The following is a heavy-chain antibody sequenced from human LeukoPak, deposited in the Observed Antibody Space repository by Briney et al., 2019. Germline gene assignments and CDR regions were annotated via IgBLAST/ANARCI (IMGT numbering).Heavy chain of an antibody. D-gene: IGHD6-19*01. CDR3: AKDGEQWLATDWYFDL. V-gene: IGHV3-30*18. CDR1: GFTFSSYG. J-gene: IGHJ2*01. CDR2: ISYDGSNK. Sequence: GGSLRLSCAASGFTFSSYGMHWVRQAPGKGLEWVAVISYDGSNKYYADSVKGRFTISRDNSKNTLYLQMNSLRAEDTAVYYCAKDGEQWLATDWYFDLWGRGTLVTVSS.